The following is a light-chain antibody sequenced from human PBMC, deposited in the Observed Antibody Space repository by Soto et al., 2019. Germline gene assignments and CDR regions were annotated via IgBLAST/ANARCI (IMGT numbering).Light chain of an antibody. CDR1: NSDVGGYNY. J-gene: IGLJ1*01. CDR3: SSYPSISTLYV. CDR2: EVS. V-gene: IGLV2-14*01. Sequence: QSVLTQPASVSGSPGQSITISCTGTNSDVGGYNYVSWYQQHPGKAPELMIYEVSHRPSGVSNRFSGSKSDNTAPLTISGLQAEDEADYYCSSYPSISTLYVFGTGTKVTVL.